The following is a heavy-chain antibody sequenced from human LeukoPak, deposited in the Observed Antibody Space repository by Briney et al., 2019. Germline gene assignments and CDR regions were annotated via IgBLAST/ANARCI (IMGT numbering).Heavy chain of an antibody. CDR1: GGSFSGYY. V-gene: IGHV4-34*01. CDR2: INHSGST. CDR3: ARVGRIAVAGTFDY. D-gene: IGHD6-19*01. J-gene: IGHJ4*02. Sequence: SGTLSLTCAVYGGSFSGYYWSWIRQPPGKGLEWIGEINHSGSTNYNPSLKSRVTISVDTSKNQFSLKLSSVTAADTAVYYCARVGRIAVAGTFDYWGQGTLVTVSS.